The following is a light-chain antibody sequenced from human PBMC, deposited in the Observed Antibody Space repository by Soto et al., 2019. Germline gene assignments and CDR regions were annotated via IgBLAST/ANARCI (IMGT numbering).Light chain of an antibody. J-gene: IGLJ2*01. CDR3: GADHGSGSNFVVV. Sequence: QPVLTQPPSASXSLGASVTLTCTLSSGYSNYKVDWYQQRPGKGRRFVMRVGTGGIVGSKGDGIPDRFSVLGSGLNRYLTIKNIQEEDESDYHCGADHGSGSNFVVVFGGGTKLTVL. V-gene: IGLV9-49*01. CDR1: SGYSNYK. CDR2: VGTGGIVG.